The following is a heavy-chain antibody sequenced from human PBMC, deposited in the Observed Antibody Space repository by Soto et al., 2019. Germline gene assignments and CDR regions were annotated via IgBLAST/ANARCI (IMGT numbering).Heavy chain of an antibody. V-gene: IGHV3-30*18. J-gene: IGHJ4*02. CDR1: GFTFSSYG. CDR3: AQDLESGLAAIDD. Sequence: GGSLRLSCAASGFTFSSYGMHWVRQAPGKGLEWVAVISYDGSNKYYADSVKGRFTISRDNSKNTLYLQMNSLRAEDTAVYYCAQDLESGLAAIDDWAQRTLVTVSS. D-gene: IGHD6-13*01. CDR2: ISYDGSNK.